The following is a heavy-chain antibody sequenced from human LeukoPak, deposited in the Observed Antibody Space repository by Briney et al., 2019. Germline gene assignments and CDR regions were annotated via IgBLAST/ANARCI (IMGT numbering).Heavy chain of an antibody. Sequence: GGSLRLSCAASGFTFSPYWIHWVRQAPGKGLMWVSLISGDGSNRRYADSVKGRFTISRDNAKNTLYLQMNSLRAEDTAVYYCAKNSGGYLFEYWGQGTLVTVSS. CDR3: AKNSGGYLFEY. CDR1: GFTFSPYW. V-gene: IGHV3-74*01. D-gene: IGHD3-22*01. J-gene: IGHJ4*02. CDR2: ISGDGSNR.